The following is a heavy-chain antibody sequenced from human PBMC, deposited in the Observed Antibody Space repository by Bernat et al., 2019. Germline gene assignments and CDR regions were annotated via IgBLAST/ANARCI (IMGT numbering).Heavy chain of an antibody. V-gene: IGHV3-33*08. J-gene: IGHJ4*02. CDR2: IWYDGSNK. D-gene: IGHD4-17*01. Sequence: VQLVESGGGLVQPGGSLRLSCAASGFTFSSYGMHWVRQAPGKGLEWVAVIWYDGSNKYYADSVKGRFTISRDNSKNTLYLQMNSLRAEDTAVYYCATSDYGDYVFYGLGYWGQGTLVTVSS. CDR1: GFTFSSYG. CDR3: ATSDYGDYVFYGLGY.